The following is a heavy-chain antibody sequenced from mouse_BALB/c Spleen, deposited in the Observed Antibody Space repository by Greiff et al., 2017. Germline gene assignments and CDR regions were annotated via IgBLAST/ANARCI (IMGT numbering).Heavy chain of an antibody. CDR1: GFNIKDYY. CDR3: ARRDYYEAMDY. Sequence: VQLQQSGAELVRPGALVKLSCKASGFNIKDYYMHWVKQRPEQGLEWIGWIDPENGNTIYDPKFQGKASITADTSSNTAYLQLSSLTSEDTAVYYCARRDYYEAMDYWGQGTSATVSS. V-gene: IGHV14-1*02. CDR2: IDPENGNT. D-gene: IGHD1-1*01. J-gene: IGHJ4*01.